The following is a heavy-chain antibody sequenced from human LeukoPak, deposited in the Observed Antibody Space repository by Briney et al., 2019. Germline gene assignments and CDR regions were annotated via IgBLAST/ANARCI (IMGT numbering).Heavy chain of an antibody. J-gene: IGHJ4*02. V-gene: IGHV3-48*01. CDR2: ISTSSDTT. D-gene: IGHD2-8*01. CDR3: ARWNTYGLQY. CDR1: GFTFSSYN. Sequence: PGGSLRLSYAASGFTFSSYNMNWVRQAPGKGLEWLSYISTSSDTTYYADSVKGRFTISRDDAKNSLYLQMNSLRAEDTAVYYCARWNTYGLQYWGQGTLVTVSS.